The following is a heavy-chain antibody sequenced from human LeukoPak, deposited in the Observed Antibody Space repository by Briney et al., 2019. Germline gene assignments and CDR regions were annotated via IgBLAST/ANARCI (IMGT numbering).Heavy chain of an antibody. CDR1: GFTFDDYG. CDR2: INWNGGST. Sequence: SRGSRRLSCAASGFTFDDYGMSWVRQAPGKGLEWVSGINWNGGSTGYADSVKGRFTISRDNAKNSLYLQMNSLRAEDTALYYCARDQDAAARYYYYYYYMDVWGKGATVTVSS. CDR3: ARDQDAAARYYYYYYYMDV. D-gene: IGHD6-6*01. V-gene: IGHV3-20*04. J-gene: IGHJ6*03.